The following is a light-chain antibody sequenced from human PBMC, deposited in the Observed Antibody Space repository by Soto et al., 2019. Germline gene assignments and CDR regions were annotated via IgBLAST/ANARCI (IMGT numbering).Light chain of an antibody. V-gene: IGLV2-8*01. J-gene: IGLJ1*01. CDR2: YVS. CDR3: LSYAGSTNYV. Sequence: QSVMTKPPSASWSPGQSVSISCTGTSRDDSDNNYVSWYQQHPGKAPKLMIYYVSERPAGVPERFSGSKSGNAASLTVSWLQAEDEADYFCLSYAGSTNYVFGTGTKVTVL. CDR1: SRDDSDNNY.